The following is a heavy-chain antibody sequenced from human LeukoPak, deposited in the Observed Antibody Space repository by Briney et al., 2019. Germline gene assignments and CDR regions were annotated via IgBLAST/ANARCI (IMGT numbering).Heavy chain of an antibody. CDR2: ISAYNGNT. J-gene: IGHJ4*02. V-gene: IGHV1-18*01. Sequence: ASVTVSCTAAVYTFTIYGISWVRQAPGQGLEWMGWISAYNGNTNYAQKLQGRVTMTTDTSTSTAYMELRSLRSDDTAVYYCARGIDYYDSRIKGGFFDYWGQGTLVTVSS. CDR1: VYTFTIYG. CDR3: ARGIDYYDSRIKGGFFDY. D-gene: IGHD3-22*01.